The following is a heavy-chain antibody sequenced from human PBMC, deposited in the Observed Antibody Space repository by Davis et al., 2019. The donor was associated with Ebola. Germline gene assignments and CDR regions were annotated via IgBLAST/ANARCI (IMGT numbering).Heavy chain of an antibody. CDR1: GFTFSSYA. CDR3: AREVMITFGGVIVGSESMDV. Sequence: GESLKISCAASGFTFSSYAMHWVRQAPGKGLEYVSAISSNGGSTYYANSVKGRFTISRDNSKNTLYLQMGSLRAEDMAVYYCAREVMITFGGVIVGSESMDVWGQGTTVTVSS. V-gene: IGHV3-64*01. D-gene: IGHD3-16*02. J-gene: IGHJ6*02. CDR2: ISSNGGST.